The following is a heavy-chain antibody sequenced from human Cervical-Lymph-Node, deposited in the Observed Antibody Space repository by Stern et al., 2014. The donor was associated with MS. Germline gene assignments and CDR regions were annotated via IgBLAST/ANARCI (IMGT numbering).Heavy chain of an antibody. D-gene: IGHD2-15*01. Sequence: VQLEESGSEVKKPGSSVKVSCKASGGTFSSSYAVSWVRQAPGQGLEWVGRIIPIIGLANYAQKVQNRVTISADKSTSIVYLEVNSLTSEDTAVYYCARGIVTNRAAATLHNLFDPWGQGTRVTVSS. CDR2: IIPIIGLA. CDR3: ARGIVTNRAAATLHNLFDP. CDR1: GGTFSSSYA. J-gene: IGHJ5*02. V-gene: IGHV1-69*09.